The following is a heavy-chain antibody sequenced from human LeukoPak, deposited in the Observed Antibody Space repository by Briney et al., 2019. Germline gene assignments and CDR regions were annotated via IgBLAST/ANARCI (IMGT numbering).Heavy chain of an antibody. D-gene: IGHD3-16*01. CDR2: INPNSGGT. CDR1: GYTFTGYY. Sequence: ASVKVSCKASGYTFTGYYMHWVRQAPGQGLEWMGWINPNSGGTNYAQKFQGRVNMTRDTSISTAYMELSRLRSDDTAVYYCARDLEYLYPGGAFDIWGQGTMVTVSS. J-gene: IGHJ3*02. V-gene: IGHV1-2*02. CDR3: ARDLEYLYPGGAFDI.